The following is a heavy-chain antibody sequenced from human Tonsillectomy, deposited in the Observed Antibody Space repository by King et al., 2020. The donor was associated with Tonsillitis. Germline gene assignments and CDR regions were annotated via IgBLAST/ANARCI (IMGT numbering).Heavy chain of an antibody. CDR2: ISLSGHTT. Sequence: VQLVESGGGLRRPGGSLRLSCAASGFIFSNYGMTWVRQAPGKGLQWVASISLSGHTTYYADSVQGRFTISRDNFGNTLHLRMNSLRAEDTAVYYCAKVSAGGPYYFDYWGQGTLVTVS. CDR3: AKVSAGGPYYFDY. V-gene: IGHV3-23*04. J-gene: IGHJ4*02. CDR1: GFIFSNYG. D-gene: IGHD3-10*01.